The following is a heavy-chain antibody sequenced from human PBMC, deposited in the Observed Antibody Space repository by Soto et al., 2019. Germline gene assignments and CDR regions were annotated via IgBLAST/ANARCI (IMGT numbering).Heavy chain of an antibody. CDR2: VDYSGTA. CDR3: ARITGRHLDY. J-gene: IGHJ4*02. D-gene: IGHD1-20*01. Sequence: SETLSLTCTVSSGSISVTNVFWGWVRQPPGEGLEWLGNVDYSGTAYFSPSLATRVTFHVDTSKNQFSLTLYSVTAADTAVYYCARITGRHLDYWGQGILVTVSS. V-gene: IGHV4-39*01. CDR1: SGSISVTNVF.